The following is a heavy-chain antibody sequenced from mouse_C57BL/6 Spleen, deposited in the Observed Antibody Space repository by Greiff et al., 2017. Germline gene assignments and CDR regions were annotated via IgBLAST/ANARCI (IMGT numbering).Heavy chain of an antibody. D-gene: IGHD1-1*01. CDR2: IDPNSGGT. V-gene: IGHV1-72*01. CDR3: AIGYYGSSNSYWYFDV. Sequence: QVQLQQPGAELVKPGASVKLSCKASGYTFTSYWMHWVKQRPGRGLEWIGRIDPNSGGTKYNEKFKSKATLTVDKPSSTAYMQLSSLTAEDSVVYYCAIGYYGSSNSYWYFDVWGTGTTVTVSS. J-gene: IGHJ1*03. CDR1: GYTFTSYW.